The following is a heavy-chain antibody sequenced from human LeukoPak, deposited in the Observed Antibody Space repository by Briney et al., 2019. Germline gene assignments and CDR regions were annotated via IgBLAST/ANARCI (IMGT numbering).Heavy chain of an antibody. CDR3: AKDARPVTPDAFDI. Sequence: GGSLRLSCAASGFTFSSYSMNWVRQAPGKGLEWVSYISSSSSTIYYADSVKGRFTISRDNAKNSLYLQMNSLRAEDTAVYYCAKDARPVTPDAFDIWGQGTMVTVSS. V-gene: IGHV3-48*01. CDR1: GFTFSSYS. D-gene: IGHD2-15*01. CDR2: ISSSSSTI. J-gene: IGHJ3*02.